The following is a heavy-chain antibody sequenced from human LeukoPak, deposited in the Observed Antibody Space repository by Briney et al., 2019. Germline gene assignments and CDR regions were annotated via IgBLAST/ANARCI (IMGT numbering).Heavy chain of an antibody. CDR2: ISSSGSTV. D-gene: IGHD1-26*01. J-gene: IGHJ4*02. CDR1: GFTFSDYY. CDR3: ARGMGGSYSGFDY. V-gene: IGHV3-11*01. Sequence: GGSLRLSCAASGFTFSDYYMSWIRQAPGKGLGWVSYISSSGSTVYYADSVKGRFTISRDTAKNSLYLQMNSVRAEDTAVYYCARGMGGSYSGFDYWGQGTLVTVSS.